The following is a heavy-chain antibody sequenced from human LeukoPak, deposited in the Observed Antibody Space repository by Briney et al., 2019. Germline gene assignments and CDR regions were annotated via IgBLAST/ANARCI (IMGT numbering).Heavy chain of an antibody. Sequence: PGRSLRLSCAASGFTFSSFDMHWVRQAPGKGLEWVAVISYDGLNKYYADSVKGRFTISRDNSKNTLYLQTNSLRAEDTAVYYCAKAAGYCSSTSCYNFDCWGQGSLVTVSS. CDR2: ISYDGLNK. CDR3: AKAAGYCSSTSCYNFDC. J-gene: IGHJ4*02. V-gene: IGHV3-30*18. CDR1: GFTFSSFD. D-gene: IGHD2-2*02.